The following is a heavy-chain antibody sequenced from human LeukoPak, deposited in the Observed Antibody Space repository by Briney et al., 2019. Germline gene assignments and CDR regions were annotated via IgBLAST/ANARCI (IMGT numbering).Heavy chain of an antibody. J-gene: IGHJ4*02. Sequence: SETLSLTCTVSGGSISSSSYYWGWIRQPPGKGLEWIGSIYYSGSTYYNPSLKSRVTISVDASKNQFSLKLSSVTAADTAVYYCARHDGHPEHGWKNNFDYWGQGTLVTVSS. D-gene: IGHD1/OR15-1a*01. CDR2: IYYSGST. CDR1: GGSISSSSYY. V-gene: IGHV4-39*01. CDR3: ARHDGHPEHGWKNNFDY.